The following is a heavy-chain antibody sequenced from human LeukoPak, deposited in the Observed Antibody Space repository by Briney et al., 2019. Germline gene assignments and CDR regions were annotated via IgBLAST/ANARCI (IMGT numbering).Heavy chain of an antibody. CDR2: TYYRSKWYN. D-gene: IGHD2-2*01. Sequence: SQTLSLTCAISVDSVSSNSAAWNWIRQSPSRGLEWLGRTYYRSKWYNDYAVSVKSRITINPDTSKNQFSLQLNSVTPEDTAVYYCARDLVVVPAASGYYYMDVWGKGTTVTVSS. J-gene: IGHJ6*03. CDR1: VDSVSSNSAA. V-gene: IGHV6-1*01. CDR3: ARDLVVVPAASGYYYMDV.